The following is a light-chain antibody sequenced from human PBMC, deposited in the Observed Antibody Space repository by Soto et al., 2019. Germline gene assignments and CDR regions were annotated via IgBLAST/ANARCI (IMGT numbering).Light chain of an antibody. V-gene: IGKV3-20*01. Sequence: EIVLTQSPGTLSLSPGERVTLSCRASQSVSSSYLAWYQQKPGQAPRPLFYGASSRATGIPDRFSASGSGTDFILTISRLEPDDFAVYYCQQYGRSPWTFGQGTKVDIK. J-gene: IGKJ1*01. CDR2: GAS. CDR1: QSVSSSY. CDR3: QQYGRSPWT.